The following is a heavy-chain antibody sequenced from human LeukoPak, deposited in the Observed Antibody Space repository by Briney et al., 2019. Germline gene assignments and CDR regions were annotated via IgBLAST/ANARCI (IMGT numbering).Heavy chain of an antibody. CDR2: IRPEGTTT. CDR3: ARDLDWILFDY. CDR1: GFTFRTYW. Sequence: PGVSLTLSCPASGFTFRTYWMHWVRQAPGKGLVWVSRIRPEGTTTAYADSVKGRFTISRDNAKNTLFLQMNSLSAEDTAVYYCARDLDWILFDYWGQGTLVTVSS. J-gene: IGHJ4*02. D-gene: IGHD3-9*01. V-gene: IGHV3-74*03.